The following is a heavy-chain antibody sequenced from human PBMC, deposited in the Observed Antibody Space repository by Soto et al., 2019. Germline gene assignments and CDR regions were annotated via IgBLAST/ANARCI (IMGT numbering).Heavy chain of an antibody. CDR2: ISGGGDRT. Sequence: HPGGSLRLSCVGSGFTFINYAMNWVRQTPGKGLEWVSTISGGGDRTFDADTVKGRFAISRDNSKNTLYLEMNSLRAEDTAAYFCAKEGGDFWSGYTTYYYGMDVWGQGTTVTVSS. CDR1: GFTFINYA. D-gene: IGHD3-3*01. V-gene: IGHV3-23*01. J-gene: IGHJ6*02. CDR3: AKEGGDFWSGYTTYYYGMDV.